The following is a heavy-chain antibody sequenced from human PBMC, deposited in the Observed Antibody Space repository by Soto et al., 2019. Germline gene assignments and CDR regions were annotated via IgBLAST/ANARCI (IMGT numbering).Heavy chain of an antibody. CDR1: GGSISSYY. J-gene: IGHJ5*02. D-gene: IGHD6-13*01. Sequence: PSETLSLTCTVSGGSISSYYWGWIRQPPGKGLEWIGYIYYSGSTNYNPSLKSRVTISADTSKNQFSLKLSSVTAADTAVYYCARGTPYSSSWWECWFDPWGQGTLVTVSS. CDR2: IYYSGST. V-gene: IGHV4-59*01. CDR3: ARGTPYSSSWWECWFDP.